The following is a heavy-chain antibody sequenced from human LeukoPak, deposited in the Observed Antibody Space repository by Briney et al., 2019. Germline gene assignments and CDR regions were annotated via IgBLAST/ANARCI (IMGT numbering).Heavy chain of an antibody. J-gene: IGHJ4*02. CDR2: IYSGGKT. CDR1: GFTVSSNY. V-gene: IGHV3-53*01. CDR3: ASSTSGYHYFDY. D-gene: IGHD3-3*01. Sequence: GGSLRLSCAASGFTVSSNYMTWVRQAPGKGLEWVSLIYSGGKTYYADSVKGRFTISRDNSKNTLHLQMNRLRAEDTAVYYCASSTSGYHYFDYWGQGTLVTVSS.